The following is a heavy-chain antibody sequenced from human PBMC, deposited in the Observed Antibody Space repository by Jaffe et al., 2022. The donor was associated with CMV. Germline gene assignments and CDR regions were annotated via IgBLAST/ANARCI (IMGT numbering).Heavy chain of an antibody. J-gene: IGHJ5*02. V-gene: IGHV1-69*09. CDR3: ARGDAAIRVHHNWFDP. D-gene: IGHD2-2*01. Sequence: QVQLVQSGAEVKKPGSSVKVSCKASGGTFSSYAISWVRQAPGQGLEWMGRIIPILGIANYAQKFQGRVTITADKSTSTAYMELSSLRSEDTAVYYCARGDAAIRVHHNWFDPWGQGTLVTVSS. CDR1: GGTFSSYA. CDR2: IIPILGIA.